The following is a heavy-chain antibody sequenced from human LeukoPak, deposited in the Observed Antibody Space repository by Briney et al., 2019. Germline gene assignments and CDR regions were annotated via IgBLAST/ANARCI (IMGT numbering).Heavy chain of an antibody. J-gene: IGHJ5*02. D-gene: IGHD4-23*01. Sequence: SETLSLTCTASGCTFSSYYMNWIRQPPGKGLEGIGYIYYSGSTNYNPSLKSRVTISVDTSKNQFSLKLSSVTAADTAVYYCARGSTTVVTWGQGTLVTVSS. CDR3: ARGSTTVVT. V-gene: IGHV4-59*01. CDR1: GCTFSSYY. CDR2: IYYSGST.